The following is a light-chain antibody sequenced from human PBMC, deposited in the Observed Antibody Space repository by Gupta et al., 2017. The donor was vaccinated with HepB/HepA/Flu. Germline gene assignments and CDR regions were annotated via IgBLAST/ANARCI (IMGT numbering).Light chain of an antibody. CDR1: QDISDY. J-gene: IGKJ4*01. Sequence: ASVGDRVTITCRASQDISDYLAWYQQKPGKGPKLLISGASTLQSGVPSRFSGSGSGTDFTLTISSLQPEDVATFYCQKDNSAPLTFGGGTKVEIK. CDR2: GAS. CDR3: QKDNSAPLT. V-gene: IGKV1-27*01.